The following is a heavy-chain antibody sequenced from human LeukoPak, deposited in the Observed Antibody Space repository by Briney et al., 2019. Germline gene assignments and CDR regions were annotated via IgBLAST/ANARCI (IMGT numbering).Heavy chain of an antibody. D-gene: IGHD6-19*01. Sequence: SETLSLTCAVYGGSFSAYYWSWIRQPPGKGLEWIGEINHSGSTNYNPSLKSRATISVDTSKNQFSLKLSSVTAADTAVYYCASRSIAVAGTEGNFDYWGQGTLVTVSS. J-gene: IGHJ4*02. V-gene: IGHV4-34*01. CDR2: INHSGST. CDR1: GGSFSAYY. CDR3: ASRSIAVAGTEGNFDY.